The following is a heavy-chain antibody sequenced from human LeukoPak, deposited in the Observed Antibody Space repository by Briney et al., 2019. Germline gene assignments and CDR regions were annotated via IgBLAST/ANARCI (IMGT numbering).Heavy chain of an antibody. CDR3: ARGLYYYGSGSYSTFDS. CDR1: GGTFSSYA. CDR2: IIPIFGTA. D-gene: IGHD3-10*01. J-gene: IGHJ4*02. Sequence: SVKVSCKASGGTFSSYAISWVRQAPGQGLEWMGGIIPIFGTANYAQKFQGRVTITADESTSTAYMELSSLRSEDTAVYYCARGLYYYGSGSYSTFDSWGQGTLVTVSS. V-gene: IGHV1-69*13.